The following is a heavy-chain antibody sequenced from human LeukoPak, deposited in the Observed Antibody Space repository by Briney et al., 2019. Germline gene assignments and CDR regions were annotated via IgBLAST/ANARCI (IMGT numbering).Heavy chain of an antibody. CDR1: GGSISSGDYY. D-gene: IGHD5-18*01. CDR2: IYYSGST. CDR3: ARGGYSYGYPWFDP. V-gene: IGHV4-30-4*01. Sequence: PSQTLSLTCTVSGGSISSGDYYWSWIPQPPGQGLEWIGYIYYSGSTYYNPSLKSRVTISVDTSKNQFSLKLSSVTAADTAVYYCARGGYSYGYPWFDPWGQGTLVTVSS. J-gene: IGHJ5*02.